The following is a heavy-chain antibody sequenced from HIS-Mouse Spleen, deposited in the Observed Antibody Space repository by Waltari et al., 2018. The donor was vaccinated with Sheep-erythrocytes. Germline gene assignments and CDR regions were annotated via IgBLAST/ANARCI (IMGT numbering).Heavy chain of an antibody. CDR2: ISSSSSYI. CDR3: ARVASGATFDY. V-gene: IGHV3-21*01. D-gene: IGHD1-26*01. J-gene: IGHJ4*02. CDR1: AVTFSSTS. Sequence: EVQQVESGGGLVKPGGSLRDSCPASAVTFSSTSLHSVRQAPGKGLEWVSSISSSSSYIYYADSVKGRFTISRDNAKNSLYLQMNSLGAEDTAVYYCARVASGATFDYWGQGTLVTVSS.